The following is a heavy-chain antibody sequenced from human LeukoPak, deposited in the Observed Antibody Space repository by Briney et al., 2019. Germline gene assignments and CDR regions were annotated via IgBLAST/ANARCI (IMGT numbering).Heavy chain of an antibody. CDR1: GGSFSGYY. CDR3: ARSPPNYDSSGYYDHFDY. J-gene: IGHJ4*02. D-gene: IGHD3-22*01. V-gene: IGHV4-34*12. CDR2: ILHSGSP. Sequence: SGTLSLTCAVYGGSFSGYYWSWIRQPPGKGLEWIAQILHSGSPNYNPSLMSRVTISVDTSKNQFSLKLRSVTAADTAVYYCARSPPNYDSSGYYDHFDYWGQGTLVTVSS.